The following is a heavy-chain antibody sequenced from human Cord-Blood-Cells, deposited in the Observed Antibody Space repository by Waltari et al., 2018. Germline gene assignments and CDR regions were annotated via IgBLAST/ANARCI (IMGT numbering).Heavy chain of an antibody. V-gene: IGHV3-30-3*01. CDR3: ARRSYYFDY. J-gene: IGHJ4*02. CDR1: GFTFSSYA. Sequence: QVQLVESGGGVVKPGRSLRLSCAASGFTFSSYAMHWARQAPGKGLEWVAVISYDGSNKYYADSVKGRFTISRDNSKNTLYLQMNSLRAEDTAVYYCARRSYYFDYWGQGTLVTVSS. CDR2: ISYDGSNK.